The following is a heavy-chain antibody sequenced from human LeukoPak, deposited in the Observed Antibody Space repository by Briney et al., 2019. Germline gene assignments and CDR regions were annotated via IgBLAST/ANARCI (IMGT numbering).Heavy chain of an antibody. J-gene: IGHJ4*02. Sequence: GGSETLSCEVTGFTFSSYWMTWVRQAPGRGLESVASINTDESQRYYLDSVRGRFTISRDNDKSSLYLDVDSLRAEDTGVYYCAKTACNSVFDYWGQGSLVTVSS. CDR2: INTDESQR. V-gene: IGHV3-7*02. CDR1: GFTFSSYW. D-gene: IGHD2-21*02. CDR3: AKTACNSVFDY.